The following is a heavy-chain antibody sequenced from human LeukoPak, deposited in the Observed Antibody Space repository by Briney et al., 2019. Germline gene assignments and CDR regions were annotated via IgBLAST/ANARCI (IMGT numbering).Heavy chain of an antibody. CDR3: ARDPYNGNYGDSYYYYMDV. CDR1: GFTFSSYE. Sequence: PGGSLRLSCAASGFTFSSYEMNWVRQAPGKRLEWVSSITSSSSYTFYADSVKGRFTISRDNAKNSLYLQMNSLRAEDTAIYYCARDPYNGNYGDSYYYYMDVWGKGTTVTISS. D-gene: IGHD1-26*01. J-gene: IGHJ6*03. CDR2: ITSSSSYT. V-gene: IGHV3-21*01.